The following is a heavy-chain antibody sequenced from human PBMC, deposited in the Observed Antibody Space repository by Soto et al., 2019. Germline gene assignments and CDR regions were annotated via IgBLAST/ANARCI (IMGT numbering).Heavy chain of an antibody. CDR1: GGTFSSYS. V-gene: IGHV1-69*01. Sequence: QVQLVQSGAEVKKLGSSVKVSCKASGGTFSSYSINWVRQAPGQGLEWMGEIITIFGTANYAQKVQLRVTITADESTSTAYMELSSLRHEHTAVYYCARDGGRHSEGIDHWGQGTLVTVSS. D-gene: IGHD2-15*01. CDR3: ARDGGRHSEGIDH. CDR2: IITIFGTA. J-gene: IGHJ4*02.